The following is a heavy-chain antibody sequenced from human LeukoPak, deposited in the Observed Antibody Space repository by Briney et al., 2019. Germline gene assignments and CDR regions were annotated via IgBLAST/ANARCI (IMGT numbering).Heavy chain of an antibody. V-gene: IGHV3-23*01. CDR1: GFTFSTYA. Sequence: PGGSLRLSCAASGFTFSTYAMTWVRQAPGKGLEWVSGISGSGGSTYYADSVKGRFTISRDNSKKTLYLQMNSLRAEDTAVYYCAKDDFWTHNWFDPWGQGTLVTVSS. CDR3: AKDDFWTHNWFDP. D-gene: IGHD3/OR15-3a*01. J-gene: IGHJ5*02. CDR2: ISGSGGST.